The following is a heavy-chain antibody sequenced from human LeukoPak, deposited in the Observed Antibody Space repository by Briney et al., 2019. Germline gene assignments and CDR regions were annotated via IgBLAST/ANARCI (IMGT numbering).Heavy chain of an antibody. CDR3: ARGRDCSGGSCPLDY. CDR2: ISSSSGYT. V-gene: IGHV3-11*06. CDR1: GFTFSDYY. J-gene: IGHJ4*02. Sequence: GGSLRLSCAASGFTFSDYYMSWIRQAPGKGLEWVSYISSSSGYTNYADSVKGRFTISRDNAKNSLYLQMNSLRAEDTAVYYCARGRDCSGGSCPLDYWGQGTLVTVSS. D-gene: IGHD2-15*01.